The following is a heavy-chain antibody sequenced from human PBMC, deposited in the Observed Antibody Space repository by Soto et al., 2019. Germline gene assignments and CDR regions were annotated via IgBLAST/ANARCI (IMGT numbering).Heavy chain of an antibody. CDR2: IIPIFGTA. Sequence: SVKVSCKASGCTLSSYAISWVRQAPGQGLEWMGGIIPIFGTANYAQKFQGRVTITADESTSTAYMELSSLRSEDTAVYYCARDLLSEAFDIWGQGTMVTVSS. V-gene: IGHV1-69*13. CDR3: ARDLLSEAFDI. J-gene: IGHJ3*02. CDR1: GCTLSSYA.